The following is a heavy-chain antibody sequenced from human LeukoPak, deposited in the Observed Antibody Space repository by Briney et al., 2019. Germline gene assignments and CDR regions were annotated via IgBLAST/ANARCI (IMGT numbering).Heavy chain of an antibody. CDR3: ARWRQQPDYNYYYYMDV. Sequence: ASVKVSCKASGYTFTGYYMHWVRQAPGQGLDWMGRINPNSGGTNYAQKFQGRVTMTRDTSISTAYMELSSLRSDDMAVYYCARWRQQPDYNYYYYMDVWGKGTTVTVSS. D-gene: IGHD6-13*01. V-gene: IGHV1-2*06. CDR2: INPNSGGT. J-gene: IGHJ6*03. CDR1: GYTFTGYY.